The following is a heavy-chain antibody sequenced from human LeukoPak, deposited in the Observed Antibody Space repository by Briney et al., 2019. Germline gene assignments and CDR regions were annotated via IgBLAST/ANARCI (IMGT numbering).Heavy chain of an antibody. CDR2: LSHSGSS. D-gene: IGHD3-10*01. CDR1: GYSISSGYY. J-gene: IGHJ6*03. V-gene: IGHV4-38-2*02. CDR3: ARTTMVRGTYYMDV. Sequence: SETLSLTCTVSGYSISSGYYWDWIRQPPGKGLEWIGTLSHSGSSYYNPSLKSRVTISVDTSKNQFSLKLSSVTAADTAVYYCARTTMVRGTYYMDVWGKGTTVTISS.